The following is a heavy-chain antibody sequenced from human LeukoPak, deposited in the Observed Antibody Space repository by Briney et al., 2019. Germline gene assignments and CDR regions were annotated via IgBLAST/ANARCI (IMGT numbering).Heavy chain of an antibody. CDR2: IYTSGST. V-gene: IGHV4-61*02. CDR1: GGSISSGSYY. CDR3: ARDVEGEDSSGYYYEGNAFDI. Sequence: SETLSLTCTVSGGSISSGSYYWGWIRQPAGKGLEWIGRIYTSGSTNYNPSLKSRVTISVDTSKNQFSLKLSSVTAADTAVYYCARDVEGEDSSGYYYEGNAFDIWGQGTMVTVSS. D-gene: IGHD3-22*01. J-gene: IGHJ3*02.